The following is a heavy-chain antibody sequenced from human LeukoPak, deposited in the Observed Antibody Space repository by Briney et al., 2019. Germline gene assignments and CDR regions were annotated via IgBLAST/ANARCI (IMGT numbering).Heavy chain of an antibody. V-gene: IGHV3-30*02. CDR2: IRYDGSNK. CDR3: AKDSPSSTGLDAFDI. D-gene: IGHD4-17*01. J-gene: IGHJ3*02. Sequence: PGGSLRLSWAASGFTFSSYGMHWVRQAPGKGLEWVAFIRYDGSNKYYADSVKGRFTISRDNSKNTLYLQMNSLRAEDTAVYYCAKDSPSSTGLDAFDIWGQGTMVTVSS. CDR1: GFTFSSYG.